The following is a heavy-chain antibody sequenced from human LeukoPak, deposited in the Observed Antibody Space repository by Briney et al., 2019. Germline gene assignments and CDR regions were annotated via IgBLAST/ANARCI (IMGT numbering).Heavy chain of an antibody. Sequence: GGSLRLSCAASGFTFSSYSMNWVRQAPGKGLEWVSSISSSSSYIYYADSVKGRFTISRDNAKNSLYLQMNSLRAEDTAVYYCAREGIGGRFWQSSGWSLDYYGMDVWGQGTTVTVSS. CDR1: GFTFSSYS. CDR3: AREGIGGRFWQSSGWSLDYYGMDV. CDR2: ISSSSSYI. V-gene: IGHV3-21*01. D-gene: IGHD6-19*01. J-gene: IGHJ6*02.